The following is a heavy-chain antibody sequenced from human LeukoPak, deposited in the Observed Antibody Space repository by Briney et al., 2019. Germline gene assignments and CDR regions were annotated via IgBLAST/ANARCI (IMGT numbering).Heavy chain of an antibody. J-gene: IGHJ4*02. CDR3: ARRDTNGYCLF. CDR1: GGSISSYY. Sequence: KSSETLSLTCTVSGGSISSYYWSWIRQPPGEGLEWIGYIYYSGNTNYNPSLKSRVTISVDTSKNQFSLKLSSVTAADTAVYYCARRDTNGYCLFWGQGTPVTVSS. D-gene: IGHD3-22*01. V-gene: IGHV4-59*01. CDR2: IYYSGNT.